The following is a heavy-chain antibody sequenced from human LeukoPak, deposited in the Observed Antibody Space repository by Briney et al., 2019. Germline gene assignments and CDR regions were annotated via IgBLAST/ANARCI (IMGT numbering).Heavy chain of an antibody. CDR3: ARGGYSYGPRDY. D-gene: IGHD5-18*01. Sequence: SETLSLTCTVSGGSISSGGYYWSWIRQHPGKGLEWIGYIYYSGSTNYNPSLKSRVTISVDTSKNQFSLKLSSVTAADTAVYYCARGGYSYGPRDYWGQGTLVTVSS. CDR1: GGSISSGGYY. J-gene: IGHJ4*02. V-gene: IGHV4-31*03. CDR2: IYYSGST.